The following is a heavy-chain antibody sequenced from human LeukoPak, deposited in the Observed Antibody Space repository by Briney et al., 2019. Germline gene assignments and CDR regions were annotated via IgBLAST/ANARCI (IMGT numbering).Heavy chain of an antibody. D-gene: IGHD2-2*01. J-gene: IGHJ5*02. CDR2: IYYSGST. Sequence: SETLSLTCTVSGGSISSYYWSWIRQPPGKGLEWIGYIYYSGSTNYNPSLKSRVTISVDTSKNQFSLKLSSVTAADTAVYYCARDETGYCSSTSCYPPHWFDPWGQGTLVTVSS. CDR1: GGSISSYY. V-gene: IGHV4-59*01. CDR3: ARDETGYCSSTSCYPPHWFDP.